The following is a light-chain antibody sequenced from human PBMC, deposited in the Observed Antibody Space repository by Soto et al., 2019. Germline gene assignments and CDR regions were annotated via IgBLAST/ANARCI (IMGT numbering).Light chain of an antibody. J-gene: IGLJ1*01. V-gene: IGLV1-40*01. CDR2: GNN. Sequence: QSVLTQPPSVSGAPGQRVTISCTGSSSNIGAHYDVHWYQQLPGTAPKLLIYGNNNRPSGVPDRFSGSKSGTSASLAITGLQAEDEADYYCQSYDGSPYVFGPGTKVTVL. CDR3: QSYDGSPYV. CDR1: SSNIGAHYD.